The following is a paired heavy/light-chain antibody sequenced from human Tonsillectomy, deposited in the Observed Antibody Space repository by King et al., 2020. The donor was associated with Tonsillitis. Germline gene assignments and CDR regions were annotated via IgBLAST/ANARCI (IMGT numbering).Light chain of an antibody. CDR1: QSVGSY. Sequence: EIVLTQSPATLSLSPGERATLSCRASQSVGSYLAWYQQKPGQAPRLLIYDASNRATGIPARFSGSGSGTDFTLTISSLEPEDFAAYYCQHRSTWSWTFGQGTKVEIK. CDR2: DAS. CDR3: QHRSTWSWT. J-gene: IGKJ1*01. V-gene: IGKV3-11*01.
Heavy chain of an antibody. CDR1: GFTFSNYA. V-gene: IGHV3-23*01. J-gene: IGHJ4*02. CDR3: AKDRIEVAGIFDC. Sequence: EVQLLESGGGLVQPGGSLRLSCAASGFTFSNYAMSWVRQAPGKGLEWVATISESGYNTYYADSAKGRITISRDNSKNTLFLQMNSLRAEDTAIYYCAKDRIEVAGIFDCWGPGALVTVSP. D-gene: IGHD6-19*01. CDR2: ISESGYNT.